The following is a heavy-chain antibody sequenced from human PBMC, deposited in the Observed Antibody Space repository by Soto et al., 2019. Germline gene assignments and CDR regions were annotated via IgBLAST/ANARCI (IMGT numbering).Heavy chain of an antibody. J-gene: IGHJ6*02. V-gene: IGHV1-8*02. CDR2: MKPDSGNA. CDR3: ASLGHYGFWRGHPDYYGMDI. D-gene: IGHD3-3*01. CDR1: GYTFSNYE. Sequence: ASVKVSCKASGYTFSNYEINWVRQATGQGLEWMGWMKPDSGNAGYAQKFQGRVTLTRDTSISTAYMELSSLRSEDTAIYYCASLGHYGFWRGHPDYYGMDIWGQGTTVTLSS.